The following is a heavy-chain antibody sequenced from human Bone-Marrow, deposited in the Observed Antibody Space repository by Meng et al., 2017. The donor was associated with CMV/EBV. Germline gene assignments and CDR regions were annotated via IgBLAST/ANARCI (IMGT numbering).Heavy chain of an antibody. Sequence: SVKVSCKASGGTFSSYTISWVRQAPGQGLERMGRIIPILGIANYAQKFQGRVTITADKSTSTAYMELSSLRSEDTAVYYCAVAGTGYYYYYGMDVWGQGTTVTVSS. V-gene: IGHV1-69*02. J-gene: IGHJ6*02. CDR1: GGTFSSYT. D-gene: IGHD6-19*01. CDR2: IIPILGIA. CDR3: AVAGTGYYYYYGMDV.